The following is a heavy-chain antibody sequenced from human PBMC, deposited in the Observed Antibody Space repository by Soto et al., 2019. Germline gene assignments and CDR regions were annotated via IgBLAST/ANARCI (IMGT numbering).Heavy chain of an antibody. Sequence: SVKVSGKASGGTFSSYAISWVRQAPGQGLEWMGGIIPIFGTANYAQKFQGRVTITADKSTSTAYMELSSLRSEDTAVYYCARGRSPREYYDFWSGYYTHYYYGMDVWGQGTTVTVSS. D-gene: IGHD3-3*01. CDR2: IIPIFGTA. V-gene: IGHV1-69*06. J-gene: IGHJ6*02. CDR1: GGTFSSYA. CDR3: ARGRSPREYYDFWSGYYTHYYYGMDV.